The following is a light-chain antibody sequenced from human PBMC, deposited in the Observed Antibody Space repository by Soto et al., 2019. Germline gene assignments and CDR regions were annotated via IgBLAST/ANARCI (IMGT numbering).Light chain of an antibody. V-gene: IGKV3-20*01. J-gene: IGKJ2*01. Sequence: EIVLTQSPGTLSLSPGERATLSCRASQSVSSSYLAWYQQKPGQAPRLLIYGASSRATGIPDRFSRSGSGTDFTLTISRLEPEDFAVYYCQQYGSSPPQYTFGQGTKLEIK. CDR2: GAS. CDR1: QSVSSSY. CDR3: QQYGSSPPQYT.